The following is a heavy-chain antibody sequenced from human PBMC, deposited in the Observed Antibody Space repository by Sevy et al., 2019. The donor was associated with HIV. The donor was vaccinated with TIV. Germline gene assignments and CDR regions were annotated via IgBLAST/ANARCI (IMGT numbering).Heavy chain of an antibody. J-gene: IGHJ4*02. CDR3: ARVRGVDFDY. CDR1: GYTFTGYY. CDR2: INPNSGST. V-gene: IGHV1-2*06. Sequence: ASVKVSCKASGYTFTGYYMHWVRQAPGQGLEWMGRINPNSGSTNNTQKFQGRVTMTRDTSISTAYMELSRLRSDDTAVYYCARVRGVDFDYWGQGTLVTVSS. D-gene: IGHD2-15*01.